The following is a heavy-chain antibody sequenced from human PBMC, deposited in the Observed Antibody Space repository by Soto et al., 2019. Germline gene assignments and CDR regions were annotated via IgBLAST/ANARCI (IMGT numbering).Heavy chain of an antibody. J-gene: IGHJ6*02. Sequence: QVQLVQSGAEVKKPGASVKVSCKVSGYTLTELSMHWVRQAPGKGLEWMGGFDPEDGETIYAQKFQGRVTMTEDTSTDTAYMELSSLGSEDTAVYYCATTRGLYCISTSCYATGMDVWGQGTTVTVSS. CDR3: ATTRGLYCISTSCYATGMDV. V-gene: IGHV1-24*01. CDR1: GYTLTELS. CDR2: FDPEDGET. D-gene: IGHD2-2*01.